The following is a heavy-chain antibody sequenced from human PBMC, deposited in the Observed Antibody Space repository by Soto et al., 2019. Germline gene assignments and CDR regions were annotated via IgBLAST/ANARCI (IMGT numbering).Heavy chain of an antibody. CDR2: IIPIFGTA. D-gene: IGHD3-10*01. V-gene: IGHV1-69*12. CDR3: ARDLTMGQTAGWFDP. J-gene: IGHJ5*02. CDR1: GGTFSSYA. Sequence: QVQLVQSGAEVKKPGSSVKVSCKASGGTFSSYAISWVRQAPGQGLERMGGIIPIFGTANYAQKFQGRVTITADESTSTAYLELSSLGSADTAVYYCARDLTMGQTAGWFDPGGQGPLVTVSS.